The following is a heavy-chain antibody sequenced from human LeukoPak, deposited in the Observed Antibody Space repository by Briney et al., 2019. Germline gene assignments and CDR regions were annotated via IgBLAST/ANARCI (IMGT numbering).Heavy chain of an antibody. D-gene: IGHD4-23*01. Sequence: SETLSLTCTVSGGSISSGSYYWSWTRQPAGKGLEWIGRIYTSGSTNYNPSLKSRVTISVDTSKNQFSLKLSSVTAADTAVYYCARDGKATVVKDYYYYYYMDVWGKGTTVTVSS. J-gene: IGHJ6*03. CDR2: IYTSGST. CDR1: GGSISSGSYY. V-gene: IGHV4-61*02. CDR3: ARDGKATVVKDYYYYYYMDV.